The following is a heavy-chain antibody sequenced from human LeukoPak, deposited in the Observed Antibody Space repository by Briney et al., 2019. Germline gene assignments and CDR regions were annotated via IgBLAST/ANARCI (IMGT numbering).Heavy chain of an antibody. CDR2: IKQDGSEK. CDR1: GFSFDTYW. V-gene: IGHV3-7*01. D-gene: IGHD4-17*01. Sequence: PGGSLRLSCAVSGFSFDTYWMTWVRQAPGKGLEWVANIKQDGSEKYYVDSVKGRFTISRDNAKNSLYLQMSSLRAEDTAVYYCARHPYGVLDYWGQGTLVTVSS. J-gene: IGHJ4*02. CDR3: ARHPYGVLDY.